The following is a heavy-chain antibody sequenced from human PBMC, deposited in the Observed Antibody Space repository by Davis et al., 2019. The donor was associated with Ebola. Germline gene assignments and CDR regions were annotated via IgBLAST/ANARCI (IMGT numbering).Heavy chain of an antibody. D-gene: IGHD1-14*01. CDR1: GFTFKNYW. CDR3: ARGTGTGFDY. Sequence: GGSLRLSCAVPGFTFKNYWMSWVRQAPGKGLEWVANIKVDGSERYYVDSVKGRFTISRDNAKNSLFLQMDNLRAEDTAVYYCARGTGTGFDYWGQGTLVTVSS. V-gene: IGHV3-7*01. J-gene: IGHJ4*02. CDR2: IKVDGSER.